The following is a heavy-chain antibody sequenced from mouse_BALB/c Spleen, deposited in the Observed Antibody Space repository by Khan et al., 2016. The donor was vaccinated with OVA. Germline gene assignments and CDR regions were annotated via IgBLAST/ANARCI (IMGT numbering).Heavy chain of an antibody. V-gene: IGHV1-4*02. CDR2: IYPSSGYI. D-gene: IGHD1-2*01. CDR3: ASLRLRVDY. J-gene: IGHJ4*01. CDR1: GYSFTTYT. Sequence: QVQLQQSAAELARPGASVKMSCKASGYSFTTYTIHWVKQRPGQGLEWIGNIYPSSGYIEYNQKFKDKTTLTADKSSSTAYMQLSSLTSEDSAFYYCASLRLRVDYWGQGTSVTVSS.